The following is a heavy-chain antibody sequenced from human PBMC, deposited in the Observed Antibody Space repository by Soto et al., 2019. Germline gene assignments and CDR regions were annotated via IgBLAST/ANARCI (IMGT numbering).Heavy chain of an antibody. CDR1: GFTFSSYG. D-gene: IGHD2-21*01. J-gene: IGHJ4*02. CDR2: ISYDGSNK. CDR3: ASDCGGDCYLDY. V-gene: IGHV3-30*03. Sequence: QVQLVESGGGVVQPGRSLRLSCAASGFTFSSYGMHWVRQAPGKGLGWVAVISYDGSNKYYADSVKGRFTISRDNSKNTLYLQMNSLRAEDTAVYYCASDCGGDCYLDYWGQGTLVTVSS.